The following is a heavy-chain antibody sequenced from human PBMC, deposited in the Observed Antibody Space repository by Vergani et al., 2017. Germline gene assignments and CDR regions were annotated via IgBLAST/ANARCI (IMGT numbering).Heavy chain of an antibody. Sequence: DVQLVQSGAEVNKPGESMRISCKCSGYSFTSYWISWVRQMPGKGLEWMGRIAPSGCYTNYSPSFQGHVTISADKSIGTAYLQWSSLKASNTAMYYCARTVYSFLSPTWFDPWGQGTLVTVSS. V-gene: IGHV5-10-1*03. CDR1: GYSFTSYW. CDR2: IAPSGCYT. J-gene: IGHJ5*02. D-gene: IGHD1-26*01. CDR3: ARTVYSFLSPTWFDP.